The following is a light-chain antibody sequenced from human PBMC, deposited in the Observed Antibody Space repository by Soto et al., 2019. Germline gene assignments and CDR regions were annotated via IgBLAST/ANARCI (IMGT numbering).Light chain of an antibody. J-gene: IGKJ1*01. CDR1: QSLNSNS. CDR3: QQYDGSPRT. Sequence: EIVLTQSPGTLSVSPGERATLSCRASQSLNSNSLAWYQQKPCQAPRLLIYNAYNRASGIPDRFSGSGSGTDFTLTISRLEPEDFVVYHCQQYDGSPRTFGQGTKVEVK. CDR2: NAY. V-gene: IGKV3-20*01.